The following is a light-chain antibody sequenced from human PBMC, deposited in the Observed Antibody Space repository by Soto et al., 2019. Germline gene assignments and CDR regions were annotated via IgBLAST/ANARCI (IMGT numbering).Light chain of an antibody. J-gene: IGKJ5*01. V-gene: IGKV3-11*01. CDR3: QQRSNWPT. CDR1: QSVSSNY. Sequence: PGERATLSCRASQSVSSNYLAWYQQKPGQAPRLLIYDASNRATGIPARFSGSGYGTDFTLTISSLEPEDFAVYYCQQRSNWPTFGQGTRLEIK. CDR2: DAS.